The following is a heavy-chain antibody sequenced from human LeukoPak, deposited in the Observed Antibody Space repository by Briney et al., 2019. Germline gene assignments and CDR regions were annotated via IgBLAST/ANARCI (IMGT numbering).Heavy chain of an antibody. CDR3: ARGRKDIIIVVPDAIEVEYYYYYMDD. V-gene: IGHV1-18*01. CDR2: ISAYNGNT. CDR1: GYTFTSYG. Sequence: ASVTVSCKASGYTFTSYGISWVRQAPGQGLEWMGWISAYNGNTNYAQKLQGRVTMTTDKSTSTAYMELRSLRSDDPAGYYWARGRKDIIIVVPDAIEVEYYYYYMDDWGKGTPVTVSS. D-gene: IGHD2-2*02. J-gene: IGHJ6*03.